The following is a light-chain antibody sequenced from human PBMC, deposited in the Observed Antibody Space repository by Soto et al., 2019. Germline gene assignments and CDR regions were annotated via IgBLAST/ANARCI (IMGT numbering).Light chain of an antibody. CDR3: QRYENLPYS. CDR2: DAS. J-gene: IGKJ2*01. Sequence: DIQMTQSLSSLSASVGDRVTITCPASQDITNYLNWYQQKPGKAPKLLAYDASNLETRVPSRFSGGGSGTDFTFTISRLQPEDIATYYCQRYENLPYSCGQGPNLEIK. V-gene: IGKV1-33*01. CDR1: QDITNY.